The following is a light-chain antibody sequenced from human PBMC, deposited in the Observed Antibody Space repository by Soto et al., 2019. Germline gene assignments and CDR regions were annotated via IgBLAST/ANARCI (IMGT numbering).Light chain of an antibody. CDR1: QSISNS. CDR3: QQLQRTPFT. J-gene: IGKJ3*01. CDR2: DAS. V-gene: IGKV3-11*01. Sequence: EIVLTQSPATLSLSPGERATLSCRASQSISNSLAWYQQKPGQAPSLLIFDASKRATGIPARFSGSGSGTDFTLTITSLEPEDFATYHCQQLQRTPFTFGPGTTVDV.